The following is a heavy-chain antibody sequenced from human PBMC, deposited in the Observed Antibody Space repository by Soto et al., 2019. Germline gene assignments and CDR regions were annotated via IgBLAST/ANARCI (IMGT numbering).Heavy chain of an antibody. D-gene: IGHD3-16*01. CDR3: ARGGGPYVWFNEF. V-gene: IGHV1-69*13. J-gene: IGHJ4*02. CDR2: IIPVFGTT. Sequence: SVKVSCKDSGGLFSSFAISWVRQAPGQGLEWMGGIIPVFGTTNYAKKFQDRVTITADESTNTAYMELSSLRSDDTAMYYCARGGGPYVWFNEFWGQGTQVTVSS. CDR1: GGLFSSFA.